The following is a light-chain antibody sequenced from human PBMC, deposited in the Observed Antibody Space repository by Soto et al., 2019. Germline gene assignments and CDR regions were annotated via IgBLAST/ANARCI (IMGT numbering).Light chain of an antibody. CDR2: CAS. J-gene: IGKJ2*01. CDR3: QPYYSTPPT. V-gene: IGKV4-1*01. CDR1: QSVLYSSNNKNY. Sequence: DIVMTQAPDSLAVSLGERATINCKSSQSVLYSSNNKNYLAWYQQKPGQPPKLLIYCASTREAGVPDRSSGSGFGTDFTLSISSLQAEDVAVYYCQPYYSTPPTFGPGTKLEIK.